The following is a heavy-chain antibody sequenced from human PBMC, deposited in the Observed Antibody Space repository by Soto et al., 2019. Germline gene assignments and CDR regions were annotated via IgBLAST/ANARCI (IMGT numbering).Heavy chain of an antibody. CDR3: ASSYSNYALIDYYYYGMDV. D-gene: IGHD4-4*01. Sequence: GASVKVSCKASGYTFTSYTIHWVRQAPGQRLDWLGWINAGNGNTKYSQKFQGRVTITRDTSASTAYMELSSLRSEDTAVYYCASSYSNYALIDYYYYGMDVWGQGTTVTVSS. CDR1: GYTFTSYT. J-gene: IGHJ6*02. V-gene: IGHV1-3*01. CDR2: INAGNGNT.